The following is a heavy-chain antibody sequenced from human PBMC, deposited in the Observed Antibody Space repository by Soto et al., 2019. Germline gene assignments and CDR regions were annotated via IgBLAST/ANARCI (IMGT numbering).Heavy chain of an antibody. Sequence: QVQLVQSGAEVKKPGSSVKVSCKASGGTFSSYTISWVRQAPGQGLEWMGRIITILGIANYAQKFQGRVTITADKSTSTAYMELSSLRSEDTAVYYWASPDGYGDPVHFQRWGQGTLVTVSS. CDR2: IITILGIA. D-gene: IGHD4-17*01. CDR1: GGTFSSYT. V-gene: IGHV1-69*02. J-gene: IGHJ1*01. CDR3: ASPDGYGDPVHFQR.